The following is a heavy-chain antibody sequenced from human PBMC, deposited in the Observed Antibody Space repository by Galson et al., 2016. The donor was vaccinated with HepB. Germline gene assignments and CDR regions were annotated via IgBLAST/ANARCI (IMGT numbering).Heavy chain of an antibody. V-gene: IGHV3-23*01. Sequence: SLRLSCAASGFTFSSYAMSWFRQAPGKGLDWVSSISGGGDSTFSAASVKGRFSISRDNSKDTLYLQLNSLRADDTAVYYCAKGNIDYLPAAPYAWGQGTLVTVSS. CDR3: AKGNIDYLPAAPYA. CDR1: GFTFSSYA. CDR2: ISGGGDST. J-gene: IGHJ5*02. D-gene: IGHD2-2*01.